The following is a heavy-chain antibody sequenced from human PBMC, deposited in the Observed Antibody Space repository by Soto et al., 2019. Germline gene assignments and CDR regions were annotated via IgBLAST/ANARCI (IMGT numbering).Heavy chain of an antibody. Sequence: GASVKVSCKASGYTFTSYGISWVRQAPGQGLEWMGWISAYNGNTNYAQKLQDRVTMTTDTSTSTAYMELRSLRSDDTAVYYCARRNRYCSSTSCYTMYNWFDPWGQGTLVTVSS. CDR2: ISAYNGNT. D-gene: IGHD2-2*02. V-gene: IGHV1-18*01. J-gene: IGHJ5*02. CDR1: GYTFTSYG. CDR3: ARRNRYCSSTSCYTMYNWFDP.